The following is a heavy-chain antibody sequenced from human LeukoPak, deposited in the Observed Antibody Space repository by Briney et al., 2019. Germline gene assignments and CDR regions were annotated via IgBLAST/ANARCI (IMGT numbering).Heavy chain of an antibody. CDR1: GFTFSNYA. D-gene: IGHD4-17*01. J-gene: IGHJ4*02. CDR2: ISGSGGST. Sequence: PGGSLRLSCAASGFTFSNYAMSWVRQAPGKGLEWVSAISGSGGSTYYVDSVKGRFSISRDNSKNTLYLQMNSLRAEDTALYYCAKDPTTVTTGRRDYWGQGTLVTVSS. CDR3: AKDPTTVTTGRRDY. V-gene: IGHV3-23*01.